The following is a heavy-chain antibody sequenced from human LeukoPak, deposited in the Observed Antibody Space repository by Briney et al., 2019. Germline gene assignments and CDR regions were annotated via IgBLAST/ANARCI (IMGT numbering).Heavy chain of an antibody. CDR2: INPNSGGT. V-gene: IGHV1-2*02. Sequence: SVTVSCKASGYTFTGYYMHWVRQAPGQGLEWMGWINPNSGGTNYAQKFQGRVTMTRDTSISTAYMELSRLRSDDTAVYYCARDGAARPEYDYWGQGTLVTVSS. CDR1: GYTFTGYY. J-gene: IGHJ4*02. D-gene: IGHD6-6*01. CDR3: ARDGAARPEYDY.